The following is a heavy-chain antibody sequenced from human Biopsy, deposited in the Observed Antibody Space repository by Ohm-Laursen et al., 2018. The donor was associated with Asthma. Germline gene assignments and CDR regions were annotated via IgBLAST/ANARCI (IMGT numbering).Heavy chain of an antibody. V-gene: IGHV4-59*07. CDR3: VRAVRNEQWLAPFDY. CDR1: GGPISSFY. J-gene: IGHJ4*02. CDR2: VYWTGST. D-gene: IGHD6-19*01. Sequence: SGTLSLTCSVYGGPISSFYWSWIRQSPEKGLEWMGYVYWTGSTNYNPSLKSRIPMSVDTSKNRMFLELTSVTAADTAIYYCVRAVRNEQWLAPFDYWGQGKPVTVSS.